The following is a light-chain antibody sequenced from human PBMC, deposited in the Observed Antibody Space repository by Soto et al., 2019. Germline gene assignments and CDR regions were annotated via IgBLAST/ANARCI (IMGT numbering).Light chain of an antibody. V-gene: IGLV2-14*01. CDR1: SSDVGGHNY. CDR3: SSYTSSSTSYV. J-gene: IGLJ1*01. Sequence: QSALTQPRSVSGSPGQSVTISCTGSSSDVGGHNYVSWYQQHPGKAPKLTIYDVSNRPSGVSNRFSGSKSGNTASLTISGLQAEDEADYYCSSYTSSSTSYVFGTGTKLTVL. CDR2: DVS.